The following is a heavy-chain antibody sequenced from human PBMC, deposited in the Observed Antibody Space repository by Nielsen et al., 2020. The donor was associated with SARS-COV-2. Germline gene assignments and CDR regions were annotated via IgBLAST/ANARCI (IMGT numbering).Heavy chain of an antibody. D-gene: IGHD3-3*01. CDR3: AREQYHFWSDYARYFDY. V-gene: IGHV4-59*01. Sequence: SETLSLTCTVSGGSISSYYWSWIRQHPGKGLEWIGYIYYSGSTYYNPSLKSRVTISVDTSKNQFSLKLTSVTAADTAVYYCAREQYHFWSDYARYFDYWGQGSLVTVSS. CDR2: IYYSGST. CDR1: GGSISSYY. J-gene: IGHJ4*02.